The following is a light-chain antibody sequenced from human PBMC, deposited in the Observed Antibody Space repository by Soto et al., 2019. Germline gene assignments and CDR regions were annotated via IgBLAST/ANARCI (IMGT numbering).Light chain of an antibody. CDR1: QSVSSF. CDR3: QQRGSWPFIT. Sequence: EIVLTQSPATLSLSPGDRATLSCRASQSVSSFLAWYQQKPGQAPRLLIYDASNRATGTPARFGGSGSGTDFTLTISSLEPEDFAVYYCQQRGSWPFITFGQGTRLEIQ. CDR2: DAS. J-gene: IGKJ5*01. V-gene: IGKV3-11*01.